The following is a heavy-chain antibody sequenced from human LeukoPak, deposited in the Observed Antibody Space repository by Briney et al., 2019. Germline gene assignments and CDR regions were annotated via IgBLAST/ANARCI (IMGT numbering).Heavy chain of an antibody. J-gene: IGHJ4*02. CDR2: INPNSGGT. Sequence: GASVKVSCKASGYTFTGYYMHWVRQAPGQGLEWMGWINPNSGGTNYAQKFQGRVTMTRDTSISTAYMELSRLRSEDTAVYYCARVPPGGPPDQLPRYYFDYWGQGTLVTVSS. CDR1: GYTFTGYY. V-gene: IGHV1-2*02. CDR3: ARVPPGGPPDQLPRYYFDY. D-gene: IGHD2-2*01.